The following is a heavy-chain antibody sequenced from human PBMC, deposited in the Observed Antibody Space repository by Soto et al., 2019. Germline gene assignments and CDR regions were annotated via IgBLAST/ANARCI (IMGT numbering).Heavy chain of an antibody. CDR3: ARGRERYGLWRGDYWFAA. CDR2: ISPDGSST. CDR1: GFTFTSFS. V-gene: IGHV3-74*01. D-gene: IGHD3-3*01. Sequence: EVQLVESGGGLVQPGGSLRLSCAASGFTFTSFSMHWVRQPPGRGPVLVSRISPDGSSTNYADSVKGLFTISGDNANNTLYQQMDHLRAEDTALYYRARGRERYGLWRGDYWFAAWGQGTLVTVSS. J-gene: IGHJ5*02.